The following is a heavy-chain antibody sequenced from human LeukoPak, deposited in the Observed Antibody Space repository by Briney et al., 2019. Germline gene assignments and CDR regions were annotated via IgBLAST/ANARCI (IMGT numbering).Heavy chain of an antibody. CDR1: GFTFSSYE. V-gene: IGHV3-48*03. J-gene: IGHJ4*02. CDR2: ISSSGSTI. Sequence: GGSLRLSCAASGFTFSSYEMNWVRQAPGKGLEWVSYISSSGSTIYYADSVKGRFTISRDNAKNSLYLQMNSLRAEDTAVYYCVREGIFLRGYSYGYFDYWGQGTLVTVSS. D-gene: IGHD5-18*01. CDR3: VREGIFLRGYSYGYFDY.